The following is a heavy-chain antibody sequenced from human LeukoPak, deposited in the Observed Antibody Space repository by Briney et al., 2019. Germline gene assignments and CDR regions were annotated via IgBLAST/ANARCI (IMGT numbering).Heavy chain of an antibody. CDR1: GYTLTELS. V-gene: IGHV1-24*01. CDR3: ATGYYDSSGPSLDY. Sequence: GASVKVSCKVSGYTLTELSMHWVRQAPGKGLEWMGGFDPEDGETIYAQKFQGRVTMTEDTSTDTAYMELSSLRSEDTAVYYCATGYYDSSGPSLDYWGQGTLVTVSS. J-gene: IGHJ4*02. CDR2: FDPEDGET. D-gene: IGHD3-22*01.